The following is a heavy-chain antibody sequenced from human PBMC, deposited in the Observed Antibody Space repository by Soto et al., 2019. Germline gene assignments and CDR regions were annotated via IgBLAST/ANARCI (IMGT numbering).Heavy chain of an antibody. D-gene: IGHD3-9*01. CDR2: IIPIFGTA. CDR3: ALLRYFDWLSDRYYYYGMDV. CDR1: GGTIRSYA. J-gene: IGHJ6*02. V-gene: IGHV1-69*13. Sequence: LVKGSCKASGGTIRSYAISRVRQAPRQQAEWLGGIIPIFGTAKPAQNLQGRGTISADESTSTAYMELSSLRSEDAAVYYCALLRYFDWLSDRYYYYGMDVWGQGTTVTVAS.